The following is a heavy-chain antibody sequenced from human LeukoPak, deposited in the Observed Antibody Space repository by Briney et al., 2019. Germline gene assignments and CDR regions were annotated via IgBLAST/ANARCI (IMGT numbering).Heavy chain of an antibody. V-gene: IGHV4-59*01. J-gene: IGHJ6*02. CDR1: GGSLTNYY. CDR3: ARGYCSSTSCQGGYYYGMDV. D-gene: IGHD2-2*01. Sequence: SETLSLTCTVSGGSLTNYYWTWIRQPPGKGLEWIGYIYYSGSTNYNPSLKSRVTISVDTSKNQFSLKLGSVTAADTAVYYCARGYCSSTSCQGGYYYGMDVWGQGTTVTVSS. CDR2: IYYSGST.